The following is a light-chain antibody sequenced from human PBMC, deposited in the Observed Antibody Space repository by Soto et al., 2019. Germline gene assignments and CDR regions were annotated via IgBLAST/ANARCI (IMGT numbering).Light chain of an antibody. CDR1: QSSSSY. J-gene: IGKJ4*01. Sequence: DIQMTQSPSSLSASGGGRVTITCRARQSSSSYLNWYQQKPGKAPKFLIYAASSMQTGIPSRFSGSGSGTDFTLTISSLQPEDFATYYCQQLNSYPLTFGGGTKVDTK. CDR2: AAS. CDR3: QQLNSYPLT. V-gene: IGKV1-39*01.